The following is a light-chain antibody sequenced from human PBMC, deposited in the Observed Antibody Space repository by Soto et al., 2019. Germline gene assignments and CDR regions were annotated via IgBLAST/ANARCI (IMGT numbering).Light chain of an antibody. Sequence: DIQMTHSPSSLSASVGHRVTITCRSSQSISSYLNWYQQKPGKAPNLLIYAASSLQSGVPSRFSGSGSGTDFTLIISSLQPEDFATYYCQQSYSTPRTLGQGTKVDIK. CDR3: QQSYSTPRT. J-gene: IGKJ1*01. CDR1: QSISSY. V-gene: IGKV1-39*01. CDR2: AAS.